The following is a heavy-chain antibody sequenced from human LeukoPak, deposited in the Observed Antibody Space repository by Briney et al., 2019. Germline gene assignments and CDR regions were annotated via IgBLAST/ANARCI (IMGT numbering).Heavy chain of an antibody. CDR3: ARLTQVVAATQGNWFDP. Sequence: GESLEISCKGSGYSFTSYWIGWVRQMPGKGLEWMGIIYPGDSDTRYSPSFQGQVTISADKSISTAYLQWSSLKASDTAMYYCARLTQVVAATQGNWFDPWGQGTLATVSS. CDR2: IYPGDSDT. CDR1: GYSFTSYW. V-gene: IGHV5-51*01. D-gene: IGHD2-15*01. J-gene: IGHJ5*02.